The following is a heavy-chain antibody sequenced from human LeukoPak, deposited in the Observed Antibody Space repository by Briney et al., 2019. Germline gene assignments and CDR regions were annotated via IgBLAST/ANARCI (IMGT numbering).Heavy chain of an antibody. D-gene: IGHD3-10*01. J-gene: IGHJ4*02. Sequence: SETLSLTCTVSGGSISSSSYYWVWFRQPPGKGLEWIGSIYYSGSTYYNPSLKSRVTISVDTSKNQFSLKLSSVTAADSAVYYCARSPRSYYGSRSWIDYWGQGTLVTVSS. CDR2: IYYSGST. CDR1: GGSISSSSYY. V-gene: IGHV4-39*01. CDR3: ARSPRSYYGSRSWIDY.